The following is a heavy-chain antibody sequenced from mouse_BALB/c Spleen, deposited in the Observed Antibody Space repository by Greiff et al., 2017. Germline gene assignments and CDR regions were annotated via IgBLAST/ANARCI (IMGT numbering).Heavy chain of an antibody. V-gene: IGHV1-5*01. Sequence: VQLQQSGTVLARPGASVKMSCKASGYTFTSYWMHWVKQRPGQGLEWIGAIYPGNSDTSYNQKFKGKAKLTAVTSTSTAYMELSSLTNEDSAVYYCTRYGYDRDAMDYWGQGTSVTVSS. CDR2: IYPGNSDT. J-gene: IGHJ4*01. D-gene: IGHD2-2*01. CDR1: GYTFTSYW. CDR3: TRYGYDRDAMDY.